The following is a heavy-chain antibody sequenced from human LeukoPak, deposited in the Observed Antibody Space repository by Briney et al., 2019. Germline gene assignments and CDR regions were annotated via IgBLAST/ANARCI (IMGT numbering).Heavy chain of an antibody. J-gene: IGHJ4*02. CDR1: GYTFTGYY. D-gene: IGHD6-13*01. CDR3: AREYSSSWSYYFDY. Sequence: GASVKVSCKASGYTFTGYYMHWVRQAPGQGLEWMGWINPNSGGTNYAQKFQGRVTMTRDRSISTAYMELSRLRSDDTAVYYCAREYSSSWSYYFDYWGQGTLVTVSS. CDR2: INPNSGGT. V-gene: IGHV1-2*02.